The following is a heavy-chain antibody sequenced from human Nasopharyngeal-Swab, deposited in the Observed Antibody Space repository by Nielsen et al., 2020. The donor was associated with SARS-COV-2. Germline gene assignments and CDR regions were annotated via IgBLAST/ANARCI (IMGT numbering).Heavy chain of an antibody. CDR1: GFTFVDYA. V-gene: IGHV3-43*02. Sequence: GGSLRLSCASSGFTFVDYAMHWVRQAPGKGLDCFSLSTGDNCSTYYADSVKGRFTISRDNIKNSLFLQMNSLRTEDTDLYYCAKDPSGKYFYHYNYIDVWGKGTTVTVSS. CDR2: STGDNCST. D-gene: IGHD1-26*01. J-gene: IGHJ6*03. CDR3: AKDPSGKYFYHYNYIDV.